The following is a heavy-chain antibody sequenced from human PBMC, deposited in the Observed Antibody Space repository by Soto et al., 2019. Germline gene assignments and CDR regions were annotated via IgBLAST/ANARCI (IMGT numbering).Heavy chain of an antibody. J-gene: IGHJ4*02. V-gene: IGHV4-34*01. CDR2: INHSGST. CDR3: ARGHGLGYCSGGSCSEFDY. D-gene: IGHD2-15*01. Sequence: PSETLSLTCTVSGGSISSYYWSWIRQPPGKGLEWIGEINHSGSTNYNPSLKSRVTISVGTSKNQFSLKLSSVTAADTAVYYCARGHGLGYCSGGSCSEFDYWGQGTLVTVSS. CDR1: GGSISSYY.